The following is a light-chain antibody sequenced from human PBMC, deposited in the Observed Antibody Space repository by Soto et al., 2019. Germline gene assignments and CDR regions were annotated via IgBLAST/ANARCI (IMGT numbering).Light chain of an antibody. CDR1: QSVSRSY. V-gene: IGKV3-20*01. Sequence: VLAQCAGSLALSKGERVVLSCKASQSVSRSYLAWYQQKPGQAPRLLIYAASSRATGIPDRFSGTGSGTDFTLTISRLEPEDFAVYYCRPYGSSRTFGQGTKVDIK. CDR3: RPYGSSRT. CDR2: AAS. J-gene: IGKJ1*01.